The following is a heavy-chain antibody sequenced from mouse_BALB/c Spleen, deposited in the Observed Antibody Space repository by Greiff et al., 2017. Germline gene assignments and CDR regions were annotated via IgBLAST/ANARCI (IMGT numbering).Heavy chain of an antibody. D-gene: IGHD2-14*01. J-gene: IGHJ4*01. V-gene: IGHV7-3*02. CDR2: IRNKANGYTT. Sequence: EVQLVESGGGLVQPGGSLRLSCAPSGFTFTDYYMSWVRQPPGKALEWLGFIRNKANGYTTEYSASVKGRFTISRDNSQSILYLQMNTLRAEDSATYYCARDYRYDAMDYWGQGTSVTVSS. CDR1: GFTFTDYY. CDR3: ARDYRYDAMDY.